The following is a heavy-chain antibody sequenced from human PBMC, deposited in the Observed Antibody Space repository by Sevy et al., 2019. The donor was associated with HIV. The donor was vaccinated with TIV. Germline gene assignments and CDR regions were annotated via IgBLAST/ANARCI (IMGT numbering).Heavy chain of an antibody. J-gene: IGHJ4*02. CDR1: GGTFSSYA. V-gene: IGHV1-69*13. D-gene: IGHD6-6*01. CDR3: ARVFMATRLGGGYYFDY. CDR2: IIPIFGTA. Sequence: ASVKVSCKASGGTFSSYAISWVRQAPGQGLEWMGGIIPIFGTANYAQKFQGRVTVTADESTSTAFMELSSLCSEDTAVYYCARVFMATRLGGGYYFDYWCQGSLVTFSS.